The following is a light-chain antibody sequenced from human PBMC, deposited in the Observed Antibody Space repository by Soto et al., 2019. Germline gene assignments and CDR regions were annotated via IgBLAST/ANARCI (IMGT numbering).Light chain of an antibody. Sequence: QSVLTQSPSASGTPGQRVTISCSGSRSNIGTYTVNWYHQLPGTAPTLLIYRNHQRPSGVPDRFSGSKSGNTASLTVSALQADDEADYYCLSHSGSSNVLGTGTKVTVL. CDR2: RNH. CDR3: LSHSGSSNV. CDR1: RSNIGTYT. V-gene: IGLV1-44*01. J-gene: IGLJ1*01.